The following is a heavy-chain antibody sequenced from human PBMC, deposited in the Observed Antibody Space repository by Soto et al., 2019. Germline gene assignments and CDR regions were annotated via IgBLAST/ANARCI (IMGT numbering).Heavy chain of an antibody. CDR3: ARCRSPSYYYYMDV. D-gene: IGHD1-26*01. J-gene: IGHJ6*03. CDR1: GYTFTSYD. V-gene: IGHV1-8*01. Sequence: QVQLVQSGAEVKKPGASVKVSSKASGYTFTSYDINWVLQATGQALEWMGWMNPNSGNTGYAQKFQGRVTMTRNTSISTAYMELSSLRSEDTAVYYCARCRSPSYYYYMDVWGKGTTVTVSS. CDR2: MNPNSGNT.